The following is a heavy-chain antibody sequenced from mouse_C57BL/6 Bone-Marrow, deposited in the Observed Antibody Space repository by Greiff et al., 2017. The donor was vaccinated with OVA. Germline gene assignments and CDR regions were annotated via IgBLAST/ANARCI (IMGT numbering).Heavy chain of an antibody. CDR1: GYTFTSYW. V-gene: IGHV1-61*01. J-gene: IGHJ3*01. CDR3: ARKPYYSDSAGFAY. CDR2: IYPSDSAT. Sequence: QVQLQQPGAELVRPGSSVKLSCKASGYTFTSYWMDWVKQRPGQGLEWIGNIYPSDSATHYNQKFKDKATLTVDKSSSTAYMQLSSLTSEDSAVLYCARKPYYSDSAGFAYWGQGTLVTVSS. D-gene: IGHD2-12*01.